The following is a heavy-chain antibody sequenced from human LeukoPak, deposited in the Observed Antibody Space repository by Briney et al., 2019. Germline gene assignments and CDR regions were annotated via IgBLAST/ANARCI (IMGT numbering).Heavy chain of an antibody. CDR3: ASKGPGYRGWFDP. D-gene: IGHD3-9*01. J-gene: IGHJ5*02. V-gene: IGHV4-30-4*08. CDR1: GGSISSGDYY. Sequence: SETLSLTCIVSGGSISSGDYYWSWIRQPPGKGLEWIGYIYYSGSTYYNPSLKSRVTISVDTSKNQFSLKLSSVTAADTAVYYCASKGPGYRGWFDPWGQGTLVTVSS. CDR2: IYYSGST.